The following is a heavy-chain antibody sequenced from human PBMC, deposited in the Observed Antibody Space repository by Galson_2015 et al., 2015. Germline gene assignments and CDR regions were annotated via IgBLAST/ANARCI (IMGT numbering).Heavy chain of an antibody. CDR3: ARDHEYSSSSMDV. CDR1: GFTFSSYE. Sequence: LRLSCAASGFTFSSYEMNWVRQAPGKGLEWVSYISSSGSTIYYADSVKGRFTISRDNAKNSLYLQMNSLRAEDTAVYYCARDHEYSSSSMDVWGKGTTVTVSS. V-gene: IGHV3-48*03. CDR2: ISSSGSTI. J-gene: IGHJ6*03. D-gene: IGHD6-6*01.